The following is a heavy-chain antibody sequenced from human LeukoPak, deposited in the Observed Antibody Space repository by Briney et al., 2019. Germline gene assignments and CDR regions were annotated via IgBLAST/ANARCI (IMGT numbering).Heavy chain of an antibody. CDR3: AKGSDYNLYFDH. J-gene: IGHJ5*02. Sequence: GGSLRLSCAASGFTFSTYAMNWVRQAPGKGLEWVSTISGSCEGTYYADSVKGRFTISRDSSKDTVYLQMDSLRAEDTAVYYCAKGSDYNLYFDHWGQGALVTVSS. CDR2: ISGSCEGT. D-gene: IGHD1-26*01. V-gene: IGHV3-23*01. CDR1: GFTFSTYA.